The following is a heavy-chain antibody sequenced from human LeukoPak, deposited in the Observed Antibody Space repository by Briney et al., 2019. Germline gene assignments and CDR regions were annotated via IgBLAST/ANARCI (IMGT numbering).Heavy chain of an antibody. J-gene: IGHJ4*02. Sequence: QPGGSLRLSCAASGFTFSSYAMSWVRQAPGKGLEWVSAISGSGGSTYYADSVKGRFTISRDNSKNTLYLQMNSLRAEDTAVYYCAKGERFLEWFGGDYWGQGTLVTVSS. V-gene: IGHV3-23*01. CDR2: ISGSGGST. CDR1: GFTFSSYA. D-gene: IGHD3-3*01. CDR3: AKGERFLEWFGGDY.